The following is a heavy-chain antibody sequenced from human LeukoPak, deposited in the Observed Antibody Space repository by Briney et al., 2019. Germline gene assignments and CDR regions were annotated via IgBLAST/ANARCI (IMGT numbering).Heavy chain of an antibody. CDR1: GFTFSSYG. D-gene: IGHD4-17*01. CDR3: AKVPEPGDDYGDYHGLDY. V-gene: IGHV3-30*02. Sequence: PGGSLRLSCAASGFTFSSYGMHWVRQAPGKGLEWVAFIRYDGSNKYYADSVKGRFTISRDNSKNTLYLQMNSLRAEDTAVYYCAKVPEPGDDYGDYHGLDYWGQGTLVTVSS. J-gene: IGHJ4*02. CDR2: IRYDGSNK.